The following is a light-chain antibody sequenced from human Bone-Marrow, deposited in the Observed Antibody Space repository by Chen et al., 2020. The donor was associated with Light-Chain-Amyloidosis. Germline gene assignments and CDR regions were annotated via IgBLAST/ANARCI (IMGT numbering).Light chain of an antibody. V-gene: IGLV8-61*01. CDR2: STK. Sequence: TVVTQEPSFSVSPGETVTLTCVLSSGSVSGSRSPTWYQQTPGQPPRTLIGSTKTRSSGVPDRFSASVLGTKAALTITGVEVDDEADYYCVVFLGSGIWEFGGGTKLTVL. CDR3: VVFLGSGIWE. CDR1: SGSVSGSRS. J-gene: IGLJ3*02.